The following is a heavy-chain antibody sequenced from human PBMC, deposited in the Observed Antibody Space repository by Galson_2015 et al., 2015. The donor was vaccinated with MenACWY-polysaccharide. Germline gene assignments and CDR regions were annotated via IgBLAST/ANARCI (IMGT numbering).Heavy chain of an antibody. CDR3: ARDTGGSDY. V-gene: IGHV3-21*01. CDR1: GFSFSDYN. CDR2: ISSSASYI. Sequence: LRLSCAASGFSFSDYNMNWVRQAPGKGLEWVSIISSSASYIYYADSVKGRFTISRDNAKNSLYLQMNSLRAEDAAIYYCARDTGGSDYWGQGTLVTVSS. D-gene: IGHD3-16*01. J-gene: IGHJ4*02.